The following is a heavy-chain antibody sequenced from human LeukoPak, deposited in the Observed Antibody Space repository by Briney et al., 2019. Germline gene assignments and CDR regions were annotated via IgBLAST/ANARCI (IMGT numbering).Heavy chain of an antibody. J-gene: IGHJ4*02. CDR2: IIPILGIA. D-gene: IGHD6-19*01. V-gene: IGHV1-69*04. CDR1: GGTFSSYA. Sequence: GASVKVSCKASGGTFSSYAISWVRQAPGQGLEWMGRIIPILGIANYAQKFQGRVTITADKSTSTAYMELSSLRSEDTAVYYCARHIAVAGRGIDYWGQGTLVTVSS. CDR3: ARHIAVAGRGIDY.